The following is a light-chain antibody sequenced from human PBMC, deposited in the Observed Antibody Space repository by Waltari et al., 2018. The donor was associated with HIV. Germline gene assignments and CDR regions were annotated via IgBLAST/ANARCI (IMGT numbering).Light chain of an antibody. J-gene: IGLJ1*01. CDR2: YDN. CDR1: NSNIRNNA. V-gene: IGLV1-36*01. Sequence: QSVLTQPPSVSEAPRQRVTISCSGTNSNIRNNAVNWYQQLPGKAPKLLIYYDNLVASGVSDRVSGSKSGASASLAISGLQSEDEADYYCAAWDDTLNGFVFGSGTRVTVL. CDR3: AAWDDTLNGFV.